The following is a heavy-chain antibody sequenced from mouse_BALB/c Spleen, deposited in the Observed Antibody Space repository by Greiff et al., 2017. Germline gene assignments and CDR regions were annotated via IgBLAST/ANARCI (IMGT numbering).Heavy chain of an antibody. Sequence: VQLQQPGAELVKPGASVKLSCKASGYTFTSYYMYWVKQRPGQGLEWVGGINPSNGGTNFYEKFKSKATLTVDKSSSTAYMQLSSLTSEDSAVYYYTSGDGSAMDYWGQGTSVTVSS. CDR2: INPSNGGT. CDR1: GYTFTSYY. V-gene: IGHV1S81*02. D-gene: IGHD2-3*01. CDR3: TSGDGSAMDY. J-gene: IGHJ4*01.